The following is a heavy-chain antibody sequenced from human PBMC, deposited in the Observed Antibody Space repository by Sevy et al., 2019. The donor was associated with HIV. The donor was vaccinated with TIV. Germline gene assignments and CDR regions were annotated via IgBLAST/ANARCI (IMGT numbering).Heavy chain of an antibody. D-gene: IGHD3-3*01. J-gene: IGHJ4*02. Sequence: ASVKVSCKASGYTFTNYAISWVRQAPGQGLEWMGWISGFNGDTKNAEKFQGRFTMTTDTSTKTAYMDLRSLRSDETAVYYCVGGTTFYDFWTGGDYWGQGTLVTVSS. CDR3: VGGTTFYDFWTGGDY. CDR2: ISGFNGDT. CDR1: GYTFTNYA. V-gene: IGHV1-18*01.